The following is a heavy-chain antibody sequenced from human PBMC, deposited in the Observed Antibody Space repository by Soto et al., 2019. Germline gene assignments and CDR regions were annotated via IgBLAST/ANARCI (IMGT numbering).Heavy chain of an antibody. D-gene: IGHD6-13*01. CDR3: AKVYSSSWYYFDY. J-gene: IGHJ4*02. Sequence: PGGSLRLSCAASGFTFSSYAMSWVRQAPGEGLEWVSAISGSGGGTYYADSVKGRFTISRDNSKNTLYLQMNSLRAEDTAIYYCAKVYSSSWYYFDYWGQGTLVTVS. V-gene: IGHV3-23*01. CDR2: ISGSGGGT. CDR1: GFTFSSYA.